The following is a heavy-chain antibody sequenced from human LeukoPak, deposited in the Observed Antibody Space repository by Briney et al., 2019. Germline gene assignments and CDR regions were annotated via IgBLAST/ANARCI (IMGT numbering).Heavy chain of an antibody. CDR3: ARNGYYDSSGYYYYDY. CDR2: ISAYNGNT. Sequence: ASVKVSCKASGYTFTNYDINWVRQATGQGLEWMGWISAYNGNTNFAQKLQGRVTMTTDTSTSTAYMELRSLRSDDTAVYYCARNGYYDSSGYYYYDYWGQGTLVTVSS. CDR1: GYTFTNYD. V-gene: IGHV1-18*01. J-gene: IGHJ4*02. D-gene: IGHD3-22*01.